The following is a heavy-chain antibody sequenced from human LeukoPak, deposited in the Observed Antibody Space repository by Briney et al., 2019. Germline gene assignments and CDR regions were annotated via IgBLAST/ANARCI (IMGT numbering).Heavy chain of an antibody. J-gene: IGHJ4*02. CDR3: AKDRGKWPRYFDY. V-gene: IGHV3-23*01. CDR2: ISGSGGST. Sequence: PGGPRSLPWKPSGFPLSSYAIVGVRKAPGRGREWVSGISGSGGSTYYADSVKGRFTISRENSKNTLYLQMNSLRAEDTAVYYCAKDRGKWPRYFDYWGQGTLVSVSS. D-gene: IGHD5-12*01. CDR1: GFPLSSYA.